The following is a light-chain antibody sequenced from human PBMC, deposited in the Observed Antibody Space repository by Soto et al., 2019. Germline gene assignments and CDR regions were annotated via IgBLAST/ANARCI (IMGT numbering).Light chain of an antibody. J-gene: IGKJ1*01. CDR3: QQYNDWPRT. CDR1: QSVGNN. V-gene: IGKV3-15*01. CDR2: GAS. Sequence: EIVLTQSRVTLSLSPGDTATLSCRASQSVGNNFAWFQQKPGQAPRLLIYGASATATGIPGRFSGSGSGTEFTLTISSLQSEDFAVYYCQQYNDWPRTFGQGTKVEIK.